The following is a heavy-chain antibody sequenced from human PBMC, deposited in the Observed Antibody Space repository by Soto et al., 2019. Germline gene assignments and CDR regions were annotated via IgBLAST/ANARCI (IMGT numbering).Heavy chain of an antibody. CDR3: ARDYCESTGCYYFDY. Sequence: QVQLVQSGAEVKKPGSSVKVSCTASGDTFSRYAIGWVRQAPGQGLEWMGGIIPIFGTPSYAQKFQGRVTITADESTSSAYMELSSLRSEDTAVYYCARDYCESTGCYYFDYWGQGTLVTVSS. J-gene: IGHJ4*02. V-gene: IGHV1-69*12. CDR2: IIPIFGTP. CDR1: GDTFSRYA. D-gene: IGHD3-22*01.